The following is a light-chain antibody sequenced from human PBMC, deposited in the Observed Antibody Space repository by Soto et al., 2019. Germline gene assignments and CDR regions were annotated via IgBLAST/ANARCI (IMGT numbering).Light chain of an antibody. CDR1: QSVSSH. CDR3: HQRSYWPWT. CDR2: DAS. J-gene: IGKJ1*01. V-gene: IGKV3-11*01. Sequence: EVVLTQSPSTLSLSPGDRATLSCRASQSVSSHLVWYQQKPGQAPRLLIYDASKRATGIPARFSGSGSGADFTLTIRSLEPEDFAVYYCHQRSYWPWTFGQGTKVEVK.